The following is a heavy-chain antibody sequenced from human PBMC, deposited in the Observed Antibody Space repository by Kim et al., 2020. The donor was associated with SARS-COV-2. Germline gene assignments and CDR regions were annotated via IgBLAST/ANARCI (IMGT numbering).Heavy chain of an antibody. CDR2: INWNSKFL. CDR1: GFNFDDYA. V-gene: IGHV3-9*01. Sequence: GGSLRLSCVGSGFNFDDYAMNWVRQVPGKGLEWVAGINWNSKFLGYGESIKGRFVISRDNAKKSLYLQMNILRVEDTALYYCVKGPYLTGLKGTFDVWGQGSMVTVSS. CDR3: VKGPYLTGLKGTFDV. J-gene: IGHJ3*01. D-gene: IGHD3-9*01.